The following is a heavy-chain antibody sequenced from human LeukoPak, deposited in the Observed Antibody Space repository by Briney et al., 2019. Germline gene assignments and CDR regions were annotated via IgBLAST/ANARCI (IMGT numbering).Heavy chain of an antibody. Sequence: GGSLRLSCAASGFTFSNYDMHWVRHAAGKGLEWVSAISTAGETYYSGSVKGRFTISRENAKNSLYLQMNSLRAGDTAVYYCARVSHEDGMDVWGQGTTVTVSS. V-gene: IGHV3-13*01. CDR3: ARVSHEDGMDV. CDR1: GFTFSNYD. J-gene: IGHJ6*02. CDR2: ISTAGET.